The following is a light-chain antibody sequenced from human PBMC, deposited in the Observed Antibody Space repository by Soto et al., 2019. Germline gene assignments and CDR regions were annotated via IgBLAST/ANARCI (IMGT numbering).Light chain of an antibody. CDR3: QQYEERPLT. V-gene: IGKV1-33*01. CDR2: DAS. Sequence: DLQMTQSPSSLSASVGDRVTITCQASQEITNHLNWYQFKPGKPPKLLIFDASHLQSGVPVRVSGSGSQTLFTFTISSLQPEDIAAYYCQQYEERPLTFGGGTKVEI. CDR1: QEITNH. J-gene: IGKJ4*01.